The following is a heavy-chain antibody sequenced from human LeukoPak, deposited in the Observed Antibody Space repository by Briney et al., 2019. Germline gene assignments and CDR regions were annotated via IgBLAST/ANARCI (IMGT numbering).Heavy chain of an antibody. V-gene: IGHV3-23*01. J-gene: IGHJ4*02. Sequence: ETLSLTCTVSGGSISSSSYYWGWIRQAPGKGLEWVSAISGSGGSTYYADSVKGRFTISRDNSKNTLYLQMNSLRAEDTAVYYCAIQGYYYDSSGYYPTFDYWGQGTLVTVSS. CDR1: GGSISSSSYY. CDR3: AIQGYYYDSSGYYPTFDY. CDR2: ISGSGGST. D-gene: IGHD3-22*01.